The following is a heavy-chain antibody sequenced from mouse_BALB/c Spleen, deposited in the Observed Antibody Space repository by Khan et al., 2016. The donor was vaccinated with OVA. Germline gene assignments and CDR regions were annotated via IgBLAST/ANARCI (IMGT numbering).Heavy chain of an antibody. CDR2: IDPYYGGI. V-gene: IGHV1-39*01. CDR1: GYSFTGYN. CDR3: ARSTWYFDV. Sequence: VQLQQSGPELVKPGASVKISCKASGYSFTGYNMNWVKQSNGKSLEWIGNIDPYYGGISYNQKFKGKATLTVDKSSSTAYMQLKSLTSEDSAVYYCARSTWYFDVWGAWTTVTVSS. J-gene: IGHJ1*01.